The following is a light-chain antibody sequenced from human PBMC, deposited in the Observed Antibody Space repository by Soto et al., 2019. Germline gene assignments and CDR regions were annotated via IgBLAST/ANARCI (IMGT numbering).Light chain of an antibody. CDR1: QSITNW. CDR3: QQRSDWPFT. CDR2: KAS. V-gene: IGKV1-5*03. J-gene: IGKJ3*01. Sequence: DIQMTQSPSTLSASVGDRVTITCRASQSITNWLAWYQQKPGKAPKLLIYKASSLESGVPSRFSGSGSGTDFTLTISSLEPEDFAVYYCQQRSDWPFTFGPGTKVDIK.